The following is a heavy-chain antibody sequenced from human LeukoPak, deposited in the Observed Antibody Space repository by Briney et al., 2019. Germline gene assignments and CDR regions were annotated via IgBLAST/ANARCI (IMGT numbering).Heavy chain of an antibody. CDR3: AREGSYYYDSSGSFDY. CDR1: WFTLHCYW. Sequence: GGALRISFGAPWFTLHCYWEDWGRPAPGEGVVWVSRFNSDGSSTSYADSVKGRFTISRDNAKNTLYLQMNSLRAEDTAVYYCAREGSYYYDSSGSFDYWGQGTLVTVSS. D-gene: IGHD3-22*01. CDR2: FNSDGSST. V-gene: IGHV3-74*01. J-gene: IGHJ4*02.